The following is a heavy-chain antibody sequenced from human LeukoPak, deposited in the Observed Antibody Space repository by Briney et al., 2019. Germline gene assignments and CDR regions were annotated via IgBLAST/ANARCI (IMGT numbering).Heavy chain of an antibody. CDR1: GGTFSSYA. D-gene: IGHD3-16*01. J-gene: IGHJ4*02. CDR2: IIPIFGTA. Sequence: EASVTVSCKASGGTFSSYAISWVRQAPGQGLEWMGGIIPIFGTANYAQKFQGRVTITADESTSTAYMELSSLRSEDTAVYYCARARDDYVWGSPFDYWGQGTLVTVSS. V-gene: IGHV1-69*13. CDR3: ARARDDYVWGSPFDY.